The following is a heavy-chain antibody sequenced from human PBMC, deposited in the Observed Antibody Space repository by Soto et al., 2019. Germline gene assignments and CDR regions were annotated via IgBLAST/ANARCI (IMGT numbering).Heavy chain of an antibody. CDR2: IQYSGST. V-gene: IGHV4-31*03. CDR3: GRAGLFDL. Sequence: VQLQESGPGLVKPSQTLSLTCTVSGGSISSDGYYWTWIRQHPETGLECIGYIQYSGSTYYNPSLKSRVTISLDTSQDQFSLKLTSVTASDTAVFYCGRAGLFDLWGRGTLVTVSS. CDR1: GGSISSDGYY. J-gene: IGHJ2*01.